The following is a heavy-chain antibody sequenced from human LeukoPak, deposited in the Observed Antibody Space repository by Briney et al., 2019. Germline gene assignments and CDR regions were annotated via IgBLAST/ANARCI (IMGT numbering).Heavy chain of an antibody. J-gene: IGHJ5*02. Sequence: ASAKVSCKASGYTFTGYYMHWVRQAPGQGLEWMGWINPNSGGTNYAQKFQGRVTMTRDTSISTAYMELSRLRSDDTAVYYCARAGIIAVAGTSWFDPWGQGTLVTVSS. CDR2: INPNSGGT. V-gene: IGHV1-2*02. D-gene: IGHD6-19*01. CDR3: ARAGIIAVAGTSWFDP. CDR1: GYTFTGYY.